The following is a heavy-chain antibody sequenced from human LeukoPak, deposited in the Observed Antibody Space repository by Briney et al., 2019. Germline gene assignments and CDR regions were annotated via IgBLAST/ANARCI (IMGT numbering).Heavy chain of an antibody. CDR1: GYTFTGYY. Sequence: ASVKVSCKASGYTFTGYYMHWVRQAPGQGLEWMGWINPNSGGTNYAQKFQGRVTMTRDTSISTAYMELSGLRSDDTAVYYCARDLTFWGSTRLYFDYWGQGTLVTVSS. V-gene: IGHV1-2*02. J-gene: IGHJ4*02. CDR2: INPNSGGT. CDR3: ARDLTFWGSTRLYFDY. D-gene: IGHD3-16*01.